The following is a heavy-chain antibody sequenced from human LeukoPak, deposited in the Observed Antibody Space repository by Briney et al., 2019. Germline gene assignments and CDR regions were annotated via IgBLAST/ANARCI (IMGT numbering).Heavy chain of an antibody. CDR2: ISAYNGNT. D-gene: IGHD3-22*01. CDR1: GYTFTSYG. V-gene: IGHV1-18*01. Sequence: ASVKVSCKASGYTFTSYGISWVRQAPGQGLEWMGWISAYNGNTNYAQKLQGRVTMTTDTSTSTAYMGLRSLRSDDTAVYYCARVVYYDSSGTWGSFDYWGQGTLVTVSS. J-gene: IGHJ4*02. CDR3: ARVVYYDSSGTWGSFDY.